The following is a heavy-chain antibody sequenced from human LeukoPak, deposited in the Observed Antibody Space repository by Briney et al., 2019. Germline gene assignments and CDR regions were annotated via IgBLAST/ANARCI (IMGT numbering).Heavy chain of an antibody. CDR2: IYYSGST. J-gene: IGHJ4*02. Sequence: PSETLSLTCTVSGGSISSYYWSWIRQPPGKGLEWIGYIYYSGSTKYNPSLRSRVTISAGTSKNQFSLKLSSVTAADTAVYYCARHLRGEQQLSGFDYWGQGTPVTVSS. CDR3: ARHLRGEQQLSGFDY. D-gene: IGHD6-13*01. V-gene: IGHV4-59*08. CDR1: GGSISSYY.